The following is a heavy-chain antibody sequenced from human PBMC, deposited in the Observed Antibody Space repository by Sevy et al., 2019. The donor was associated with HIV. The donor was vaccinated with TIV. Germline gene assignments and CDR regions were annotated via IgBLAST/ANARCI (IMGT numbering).Heavy chain of an antibody. CDR3: ANKRGYSHGPFDY. Sequence: SETLSLTRTVSGGSLSSSDSYWSWIRQPPGKGLEWLGYIHYTGGTYYNPFLKSRVAMSVDTSEEQFSLRLSFLTAADTALHYCANKRGYSHGPFDYWGQGILVTVSS. CDR1: GGSLSSSDSY. V-gene: IGHV4-30-4*01. CDR2: IHYTGGT. J-gene: IGHJ4*02. D-gene: IGHD5-12*01.